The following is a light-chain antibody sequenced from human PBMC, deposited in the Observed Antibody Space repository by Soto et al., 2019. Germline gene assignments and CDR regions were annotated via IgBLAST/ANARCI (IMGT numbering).Light chain of an antibody. Sequence: QSVLTQPASVSGSPGQSITISCTGTNSDVGSYNRVSWYQQPPGTAPKLIIYDVNNRPSGVSYRFSGSKYGNTASLTISGLQAEDEADYYCNSYTTSETYDCGTGTKVTV. V-gene: IGLV2-14*01. J-gene: IGLJ1*01. CDR2: DVN. CDR1: NSDVGSYNR. CDR3: NSYTTSETYD.